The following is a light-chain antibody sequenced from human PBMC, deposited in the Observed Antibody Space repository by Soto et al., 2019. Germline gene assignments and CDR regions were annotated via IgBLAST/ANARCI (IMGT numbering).Light chain of an antibody. J-gene: IGKJ5*01. Sequence: EIVLTQSPGTLSLSPGERATPSCRASQSVSSSYLAWYQQKPGQAPRLLIYGASSRATGIPVRFSCSGSGTDFTLTISRLEPEDFAVYYCQQYGSSITFGLGTRLDIK. CDR1: QSVSSSY. CDR3: QQYGSSIT. CDR2: GAS. V-gene: IGKV3-20*01.